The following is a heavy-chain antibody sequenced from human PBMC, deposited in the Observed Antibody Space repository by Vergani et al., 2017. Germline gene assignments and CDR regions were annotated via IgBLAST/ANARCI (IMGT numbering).Heavy chain of an antibody. CDR2: ISSSSSYI. V-gene: IGHV3-21*04. Sequence: LQLQESGSGLVKPSQTLSLTCAVSGGSISSGGYSWSWIRQPPGKGLEWVSSISSSSSYIYYADSVKGRFTISRDNSKNTLYLQMNSLRAEDTAVYYCAKGRTGVGILTGYYSYYGMDVWGQGTTVTVSS. CDR1: GGSISSGGYS. CDR3: AKGRTGVGILTGYYSYYGMDV. J-gene: IGHJ6*02. D-gene: IGHD3-9*01.